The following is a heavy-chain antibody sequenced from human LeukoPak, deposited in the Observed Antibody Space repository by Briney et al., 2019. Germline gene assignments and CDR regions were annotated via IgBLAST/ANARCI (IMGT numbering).Heavy chain of an antibody. D-gene: IGHD1-26*01. CDR1: GGSISSYY. V-gene: IGHV4-59*13. CDR2: IFYSGNT. J-gene: IGHJ4*02. CDR3: ARAHSGTSLVEY. Sequence: SETLSLTCTVSGGSISSYYWSWIRQPPGKGLEWIGYIFYSGNTNYNPPLKSRVTISVDTSKNQFSLKLSSVTAADTAVYYCARAHSGTSLVEYWGQGTLVTVSS.